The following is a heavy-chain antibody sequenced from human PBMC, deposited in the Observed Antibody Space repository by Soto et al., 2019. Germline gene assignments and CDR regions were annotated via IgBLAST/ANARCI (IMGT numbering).Heavy chain of an antibody. CDR1: GGTFSSYA. J-gene: IGHJ4*02. Sequence: SVKVSCKASGGTFSSYAISWVRQAPGQGLEWMGGIIPIFGTANYAQKFQGRVTITADESTSTAYMELSSLRSEDTAVYYCASDLHCSSSSCPFDYWGQGTLVTVSS. D-gene: IGHD2-2*01. CDR2: IIPIFGTA. CDR3: ASDLHCSSSSCPFDY. V-gene: IGHV1-69*13.